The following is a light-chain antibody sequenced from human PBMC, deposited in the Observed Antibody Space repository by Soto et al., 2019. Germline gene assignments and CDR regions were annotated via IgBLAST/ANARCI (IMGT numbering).Light chain of an antibody. V-gene: IGKV1-39*01. Sequence: DLQMTQSPSSLSASVGDRVTITCRASQTISNSLNWYQQKPGKAPILLIYAASGLHTGVPSRFSGGPSGTDFTLTITSLQPEDFATSYCPQPERPPLTFGGGTKVELK. CDR2: AAS. J-gene: IGKJ4*01. CDR1: QTISNS. CDR3: PQPERPPLT.